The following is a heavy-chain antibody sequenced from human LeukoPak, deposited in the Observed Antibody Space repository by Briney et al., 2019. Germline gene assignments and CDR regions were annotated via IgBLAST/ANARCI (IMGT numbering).Heavy chain of an antibody. CDR3: ARKKRAYTMIVVVITGGFDY. Sequence: SETLSLTCAVYGGSFSGYYWSWIRQPPGKGLEWIGEINHSGSTNYNPSLKSRVTISVDTSKNQFSLKLSSVTAAGTAVYYCARKKRAYTMIVVVITGGFDYWGQGTLVTVSS. CDR1: GGSFSGYY. V-gene: IGHV4-34*01. D-gene: IGHD3-22*01. J-gene: IGHJ4*02. CDR2: INHSGST.